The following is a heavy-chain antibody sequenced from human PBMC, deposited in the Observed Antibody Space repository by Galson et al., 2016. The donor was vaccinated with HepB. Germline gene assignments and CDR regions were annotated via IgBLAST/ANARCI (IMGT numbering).Heavy chain of an antibody. D-gene: IGHD6-6*01. Sequence: SETLSLTCTVSGGFIRSYYWSWIRQPPGKGLEWIGYIYYRGSANYNPSLMSRVTISVDSSKNQFSLKLSSVTTADTAVYFCARGASSSSYGSRWFDPWGQGILVTVSS. J-gene: IGHJ5*02. CDR2: IYYRGSA. V-gene: IGHV4-59*01. CDR3: ARGASSSSYGSRWFDP. CDR1: GGFIRSYY.